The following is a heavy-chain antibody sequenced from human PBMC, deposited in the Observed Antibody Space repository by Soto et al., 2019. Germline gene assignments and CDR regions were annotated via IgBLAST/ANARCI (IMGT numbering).Heavy chain of an antibody. D-gene: IGHD3-22*01. CDR3: AKDHHLNLYYYDSSGYYWDY. Sequence: PGGSLRLSCAASGLTFSTYAMSWVRQAPGKGLAWVSAISGSGGSTYYADSVKGRFTISRDNSKNTLYLQMNSLRAEDTAVYYCAKDHHLNLYYYDSSGYYWDYWGQGTLVTVSS. CDR1: GLTFSTYA. CDR2: ISGSGGST. J-gene: IGHJ4*02. V-gene: IGHV3-23*01.